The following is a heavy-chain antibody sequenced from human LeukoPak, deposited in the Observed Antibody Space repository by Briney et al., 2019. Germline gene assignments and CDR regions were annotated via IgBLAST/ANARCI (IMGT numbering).Heavy chain of an antibody. CDR3: ARSGTKTNGFDY. Sequence: SETLSLTCTVSGGSISTYYWSWIRQPPGKGLEWIGYIYYSGSTNYSPSLQSRVTISVDTSRNQFSLRQISVTAADTAMYYCARSGTKTNGFDYWGQGTLVTVSS. CDR1: GGSISTYY. D-gene: IGHD2-8*01. V-gene: IGHV4-59*01. CDR2: IYYSGST. J-gene: IGHJ4*02.